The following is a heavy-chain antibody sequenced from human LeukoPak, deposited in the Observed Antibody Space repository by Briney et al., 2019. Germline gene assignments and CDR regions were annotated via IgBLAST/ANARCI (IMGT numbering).Heavy chain of an antibody. CDR1: GFTFSSHA. CDR2: VSSNGDST. V-gene: IGHV3-64*01. D-gene: IGHD2-2*01. J-gene: IGHJ4*02. Sequence: GGSLRLSCAASGFTFSSHAMHWVRQAPGKGLEYVSAVSSNGDSTYYANSVKGRFTISGDNSKNTLYLQMGSLRAEDMAVYYCARDPHCGSTSCLSYFDYWGQGTLVTVSS. CDR3: ARDPHCGSTSCLSYFDY.